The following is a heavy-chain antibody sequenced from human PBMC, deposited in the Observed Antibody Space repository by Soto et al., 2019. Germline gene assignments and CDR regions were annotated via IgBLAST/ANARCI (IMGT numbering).Heavy chain of an antibody. CDR1: GFIVSSNQ. J-gene: IGHJ6*02. CDR3: ESGASSGRQMPPYYYYYYGMDV. CDR2: IYSGGST. Sequence: HPGGSLRLSCAASGFIVSSNQMSWVRQAPGKGLEWVSVIYSGGSTYYEASVKSRLTISRDNSKNTLYLQMNSLRAEDTAVYYCESGASSGRQMPPYYYYYYGMDVWGQGTTVTVSS. V-gene: IGHV3-53*01. D-gene: IGHD3-22*01.